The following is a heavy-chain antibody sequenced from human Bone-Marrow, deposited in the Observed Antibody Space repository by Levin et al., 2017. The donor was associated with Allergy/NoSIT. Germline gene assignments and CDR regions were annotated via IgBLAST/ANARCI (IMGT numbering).Heavy chain of an antibody. CDR1: GGPISSYY. J-gene: IGHJ2*01. CDR3: ARQLDGNSFRYFEL. Sequence: NPSETLSLTCNVSGGPISSYYWSWIRQLPGKGLEWIGYIFYTGSTNYNPSLKSRVTISVDTSKNQFSLKLISVTAADTAVYFCARQLDGNSFRYFELWGRGTLVTVSS. D-gene: IGHD4-23*01. V-gene: IGHV4-59*08. CDR2: IFYTGST.